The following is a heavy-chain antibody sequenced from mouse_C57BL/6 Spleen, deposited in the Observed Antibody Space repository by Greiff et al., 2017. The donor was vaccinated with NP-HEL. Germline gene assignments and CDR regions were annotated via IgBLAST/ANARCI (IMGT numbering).Heavy chain of an antibody. D-gene: IGHD1-1*01. V-gene: IGHV5-9-1*02. J-gene: IGHJ1*03. CDR1: GFTFSSYA. CDR2: ISSGGDYI. CDR3: TGATKSYWYFDV. Sequence: EVKLMESGEGLVKPGGSLKLSCAASGFTFSSYAMSWVRQTPEKRLEWVAYISSGGDYIYYADTVKGRFTISRDNARNTLYLQMSSLKSEDTAMYYCTGATKSYWYFDVWGTGTTVTVSS.